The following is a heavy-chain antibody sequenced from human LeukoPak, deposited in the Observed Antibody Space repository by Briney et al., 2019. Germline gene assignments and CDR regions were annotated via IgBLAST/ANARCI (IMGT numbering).Heavy chain of an antibody. CDR3: AREMLAAVAAQS. CDR2: IRGDNSV. D-gene: IGHD6-19*01. Sequence: GGSLRLSCAASGFTLSSSEMDWVRQAPGKGLEWVSYIRGDNSVLYADSVKGRFTISRDNAKNSLYLQMNSLRAEDTAVYYCAREMLAAVAAQSWGQGTLVTVSS. CDR1: GFTLSSSE. J-gene: IGHJ5*02. V-gene: IGHV3-48*03.